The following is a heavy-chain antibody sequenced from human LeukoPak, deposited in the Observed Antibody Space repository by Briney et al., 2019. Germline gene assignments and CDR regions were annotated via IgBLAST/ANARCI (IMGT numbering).Heavy chain of an antibody. J-gene: IGHJ4*02. D-gene: IGHD4-23*01. CDR2: ISHDGSSK. CDR3: AKDRRTGGNSGFDY. CDR1: GFTFSSYA. Sequence: PGGSLRLSCAASGFTFSSYAMHWVRQAPGKGLEWVAVISHDGSSKFYADSVKGRYTISRDNSKNTLYLQMNSLRAEDTAVYYCAKDRRTGGNSGFDYWGQGTLVSVSS. V-gene: IGHV3-30-3*01.